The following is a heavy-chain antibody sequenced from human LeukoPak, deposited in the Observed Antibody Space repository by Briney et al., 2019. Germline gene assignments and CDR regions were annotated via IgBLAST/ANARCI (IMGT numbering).Heavy chain of an antibody. CDR3: ARWPASGYYDSRAKYYFDY. CDR2: INPNSGGT. CDR1: GYTFTGYY. Sequence: ASVKVSCKASGYTFTGYYMHWVRQAPGQGLEWMGWINPNSGGTNYAQKFQGRVTMTRDTSISTAYMELSRLRSDDTAVYYCARWPASGYYDSRAKYYFDYWGQGTLVTASS. D-gene: IGHD3-22*01. J-gene: IGHJ4*02. V-gene: IGHV1-2*02.